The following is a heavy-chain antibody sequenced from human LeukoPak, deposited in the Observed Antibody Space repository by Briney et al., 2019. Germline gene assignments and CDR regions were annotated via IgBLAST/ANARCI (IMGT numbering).Heavy chain of an antibody. J-gene: IGHJ4*02. CDR2: IVPIFGTA. V-gene: IGHV1-69*05. CDR3: ARDGVYYDSSGYAGFDY. D-gene: IGHD3-22*01. CDR1: GGTFSSYA. Sequence: SVKVSCKASGGTFSSYAISWVRQAPGQGLEWMGRIVPIFGTANYAQKFQGRVTITTDESTSTAYMELSSLRSEDTAVYYCARDGVYYDSSGYAGFDYWGQGTLVTVSS.